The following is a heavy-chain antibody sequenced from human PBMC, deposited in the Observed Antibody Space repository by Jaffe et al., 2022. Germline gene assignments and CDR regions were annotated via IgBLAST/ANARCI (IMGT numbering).Heavy chain of an antibody. CDR3: ATGGSNFWNGYSYMDV. Sequence: QVQLVQSGSELREPGASVNVSCKASGYMFTTYDMHWVRQAPGQGLEWMGWINTNLQSPTYAQGFTGRFVFSLDTSVNTAYLHISSLKAEDTAVYFCATGGSNFWNGYSYMDVWGKGTTVTVSS. CDR2: INTNLQSP. V-gene: IGHV7-4-1*02. D-gene: IGHD1-1*01. CDR1: GYMFTTYD. J-gene: IGHJ6*03.